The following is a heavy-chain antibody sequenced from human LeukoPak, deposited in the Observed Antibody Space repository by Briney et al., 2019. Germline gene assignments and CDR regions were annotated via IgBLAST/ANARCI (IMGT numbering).Heavy chain of an antibody. CDR1: GFTLSSYE. V-gene: IGHV3-23*01. CDR3: AKPAKTDYADY. CDR2: IEYSGGSA. D-gene: IGHD1-14*01. Sequence: GGSLRLSCIVSGFTLSSYEMSWIRQAPGKGLEWVASIEYSGGSAYYADSVKGRFSISRDNSKNTLYLQMNSLRAEDTAVYFCAKPAKTDYADYWGQGTLVTVSS. J-gene: IGHJ4*02.